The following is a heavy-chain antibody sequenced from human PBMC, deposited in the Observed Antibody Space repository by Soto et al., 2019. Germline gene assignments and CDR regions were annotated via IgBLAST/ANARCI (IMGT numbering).Heavy chain of an antibody. CDR2: ISGDADTI. J-gene: IGHJ5*01. CDR3: ATVIFFHMTFVT. V-gene: IGHV3-23*01. Sequence: EVKLLESGGGLVQPGGSLRLSCAAFGVRFSGYAMSWVRQAPGKGLEWVASISGDADTIYYGDSVKGRFTLSRDNSNNTLFLKMSSLRAGDTAIYYCATVIFFHMTFVTWGQGTPVTVSS. CDR1: GVRFSGYA. D-gene: IGHD3-3*02.